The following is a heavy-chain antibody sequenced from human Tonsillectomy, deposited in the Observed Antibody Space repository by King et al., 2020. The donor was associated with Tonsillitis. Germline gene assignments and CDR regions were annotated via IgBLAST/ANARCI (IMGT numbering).Heavy chain of an antibody. D-gene: IGHD1-26*01. CDR3: AKESGLSGGYPFALDN. J-gene: IGHJ4*02. Sequence: VQLVESGGGLVQPGRSLRLSCAASGFTFDDYAMHWVRQAPGKGLEWVSGISWNSGSIGYAASVKGRFTISRDNAKNSLYLQMNSLRAEDTALYYCAKESGLSGGYPFALDNWGQGTLVTISS. CDR1: GFTFDDYA. V-gene: IGHV3-9*01. CDR2: ISWNSGSI.